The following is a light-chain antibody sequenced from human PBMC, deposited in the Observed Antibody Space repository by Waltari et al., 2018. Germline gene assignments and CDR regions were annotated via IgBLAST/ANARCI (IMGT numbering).Light chain of an antibody. V-gene: IGKV3-20*01. Sequence: EIVLTQSPGTLSLSPGETATLSCRASQSVRGTLAWYQQKPGQAHRLLIYGASSRATGIPDRFSGSGSGTDFSLTISRLEPEDFAVYYCQHYVRLPATFGQGTRVEI. CDR3: QHYVRLPAT. J-gene: IGKJ1*01. CDR2: GAS. CDR1: QSVRGT.